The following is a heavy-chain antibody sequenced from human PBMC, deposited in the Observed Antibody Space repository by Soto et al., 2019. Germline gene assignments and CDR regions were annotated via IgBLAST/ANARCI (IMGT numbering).Heavy chain of an antibody. J-gene: IGHJ6*02. CDR3: AKVEVPAAYYYYGMDV. D-gene: IGHD2-2*01. CDR2: ISYDGSNK. CDR1: GFTFSSYG. V-gene: IGHV3-30*18. Sequence: GGSLRLSCAASGFTFSSYGMHWVRQAPGKGLEWVAVISYDGSNKYYADSVKGRFTISRDNSKNTLYLQMNSLRAEDTAVYYCAKVEVPAAYYYYGMDVWGQGTTVTVSS.